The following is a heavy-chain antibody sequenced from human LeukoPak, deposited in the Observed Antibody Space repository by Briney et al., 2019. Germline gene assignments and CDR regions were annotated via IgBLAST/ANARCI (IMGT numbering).Heavy chain of an antibody. Sequence: GASVSVSSTTSVYTSTFSYMHWVRHGPGQGLEWMGWIIPNSGGTNYAKKFQGRVPMTRDTSLNTAYMELGGLRSDDTAVYYCARGRTGSGCYFDYWGEGTLVTVSS. J-gene: IGHJ4*02. CDR2: IIPNSGGT. V-gene: IGHV1-2*02. CDR3: ARGRTGSGCYFDY. CDR1: VYTSTFSY. D-gene: IGHD6-19*01.